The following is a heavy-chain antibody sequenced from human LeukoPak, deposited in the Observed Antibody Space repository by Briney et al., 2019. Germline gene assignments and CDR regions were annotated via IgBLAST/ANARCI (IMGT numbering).Heavy chain of an antibody. CDR1: GYSISSGYY. CDR3: ARDRSDTAMVSPPDN. Sequence: PSETLSLTCTVSGYSISSGYYWGWIRPPPGKGLEWIGSIYHSGSTYYNPSLKSRVTISVDTSKNQFSLKLSSVTAADTAVYYCARDRSDTAMVSPPDNWGQGTLVTVSS. CDR2: IYHSGST. V-gene: IGHV4-38-2*02. J-gene: IGHJ4*02. D-gene: IGHD5-18*01.